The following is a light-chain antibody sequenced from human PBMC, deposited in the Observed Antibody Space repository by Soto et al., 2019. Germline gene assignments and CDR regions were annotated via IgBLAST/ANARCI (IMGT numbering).Light chain of an antibody. CDR1: QSVKSN. V-gene: IGKV3-15*01. CDR3: QQFNDWPVT. Sequence: DIVMTQSPDSLAVSLGERATINCKSSQSVKSNLAWYQQKPGQAPRLLIYGASSRASYIPGRFSGSGYGTEFTLTISSLQSEDFAVYYCQQFNDWPVTFGGGTKV. CDR2: GAS. J-gene: IGKJ4*01.